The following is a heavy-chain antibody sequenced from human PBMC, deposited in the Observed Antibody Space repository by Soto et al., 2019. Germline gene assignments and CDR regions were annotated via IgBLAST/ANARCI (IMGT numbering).Heavy chain of an antibody. V-gene: IGHV3-30-3*01. Sequence: GGSLRLSCAASGFTFSSYAMHWVRQAPGKGLEWVAVISYDGSNKYYADSVKGRFTISRDNSKNTLYLQMNSLRAEDTAVYYCARDRYDYVWGSYRYSSLRAFDIWGQGTMVTV. CDR3: ARDRYDYVWGSYRYSSLRAFDI. CDR1: GFTFSSYA. J-gene: IGHJ3*02. D-gene: IGHD3-16*02. CDR2: ISYDGSNK.